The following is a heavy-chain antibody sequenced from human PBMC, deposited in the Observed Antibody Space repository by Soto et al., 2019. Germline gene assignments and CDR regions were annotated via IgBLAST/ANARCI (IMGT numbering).Heavy chain of an antibody. Sequence: SETMSLTCTVSGGSISSSSSYWGWIRQPPGKGLEWIGSIYYSGSTYYNPSLKSRVTISVDTSKNQFSLKLSSVTAADTAVYYCARGYYYDSSALYYSNDLDYWGQGTLVTVS. D-gene: IGHD3-22*01. J-gene: IGHJ4*02. CDR2: IYYSGST. V-gene: IGHV4-39*01. CDR3: ARGYYYDSSALYYSNDLDY. CDR1: GGSISSSSSY.